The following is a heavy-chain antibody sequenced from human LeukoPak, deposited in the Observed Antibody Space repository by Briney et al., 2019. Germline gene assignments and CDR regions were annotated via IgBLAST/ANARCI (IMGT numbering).Heavy chain of an antibody. D-gene: IGHD2-2*01. V-gene: IGHV1-18*01. Sequence: ASVKVSCKASGYTFTSYGISWVRQAPGQGLEWMGWISAYNGNTNYAQKLQGRVTMTTDTSTSTAYMELRSLRSDDTAVYYCARGVGVVVVPAARDWFDPWGQGTLVTVSS. CDR1: GYTFTSYG. J-gene: IGHJ5*02. CDR3: ARGVGVVVVPAARDWFDP. CDR2: ISAYNGNT.